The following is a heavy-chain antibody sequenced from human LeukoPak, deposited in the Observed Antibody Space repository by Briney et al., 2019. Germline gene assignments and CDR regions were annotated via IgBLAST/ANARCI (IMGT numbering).Heavy chain of an antibody. CDR2: ISGSGGST. J-gene: IGHJ4*02. CDR1: GFNARSYA. D-gene: IGHD3-9*01. CDR3: AKDGRDFDWLFIDY. Sequence: GGSLRLSCAASGFNARSYAMTWVRQAPGKGLEWVSIISGSGGSTSYADSVKGRFTISRDNSQDTLYLQMHSLRAEDTAVYYCAKDGRDFDWLFIDYWGQGTLVTVSS. V-gene: IGHV3-23*01.